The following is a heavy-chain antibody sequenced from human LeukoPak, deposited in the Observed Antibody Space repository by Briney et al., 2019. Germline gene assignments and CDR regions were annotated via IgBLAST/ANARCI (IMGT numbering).Heavy chain of an antibody. V-gene: IGHV4-34*01. CDR2: INHSGST. D-gene: IGHD4-17*01. CDR1: GGSFSGYY. CDR3: ARKNYGDWVYYYYYYMDV. J-gene: IGHJ6*03. Sequence: PSETLSLTCAVYGGSFSGYYWSWIRQPPGKGLEWIGEINHSGSTNYNPSLKSRVTISVDTPKNQFSLKLSSVTAADTAVYYCARKNYGDWVYYYYYYMDVWGKGTTVTVSS.